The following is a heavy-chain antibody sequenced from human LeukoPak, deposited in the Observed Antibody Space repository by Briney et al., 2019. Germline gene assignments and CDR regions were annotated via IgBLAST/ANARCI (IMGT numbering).Heavy chain of an antibody. CDR2: IYYSGST. J-gene: IGHJ6*03. CDR1: GGSISSYY. D-gene: IGHD1-26*01. V-gene: IGHV4-59*08. Sequence: SETLSLTCTVSGGSISSYYWSWIRQPPGKGLEWIGYIYYSGSTYYNPSLKSRVTISVDTSKNQFSLKLSSVTAADTAVYYCARVQGTSGRYYYYMDVWGKGTTVTVSS. CDR3: ARVQGTSGRYYYYMDV.